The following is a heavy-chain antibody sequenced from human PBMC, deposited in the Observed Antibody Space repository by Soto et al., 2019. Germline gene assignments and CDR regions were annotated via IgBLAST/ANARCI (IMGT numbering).Heavy chain of an antibody. CDR3: AGGSGYYSRSVDP. CDR2: IYSGGST. J-gene: IGHJ5*02. Sequence: EVQLLESGGGLIQPGGSLRLSCAASGFTVRSNYMSWVRQAPGKGLEWVSVIYSGGSTYYADSVKGRFTISRDNSKNTLYLQMNSLRAEDTAVYYCAGGSGYYSRSVDPWGQGTLVTVSS. V-gene: IGHV3-53*01. D-gene: IGHD3-22*01. CDR1: GFTVRSNY.